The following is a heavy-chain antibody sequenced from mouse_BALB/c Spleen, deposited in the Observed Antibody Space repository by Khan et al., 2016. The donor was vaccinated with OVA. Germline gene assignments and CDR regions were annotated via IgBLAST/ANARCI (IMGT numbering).Heavy chain of an antibody. V-gene: IGHV9-3-1*01. Sequence: QIQLVQSGPELKKPGETVKISCKASGYTFTNYGMNWVKQSPGKALKWMGWINTYTGEPTYADDFKGRFAFSLETSASTAYLQINNLKNEDTATYVCARPPCVCYTLDYWGQGTSVTVSS. J-gene: IGHJ4*01. D-gene: IGHD2-12*01. CDR3: ARPPCVCYTLDY. CDR1: GYTFTNYG. CDR2: INTYTGEP.